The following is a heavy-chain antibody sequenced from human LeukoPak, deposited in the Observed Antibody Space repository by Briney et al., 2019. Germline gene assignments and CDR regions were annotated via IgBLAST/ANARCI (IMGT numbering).Heavy chain of an antibody. D-gene: IGHD3-22*01. J-gene: IGHJ4*02. CDR3: AKGDRITMIVVVIQSSDY. CDR1: GFTFSSYA. CDR2: TSGSGGST. V-gene: IGHV3-23*01. Sequence: PGGSLRLSCAASGFTFSSYAMSWVRQAPGKGLEWVSATSGSGGSTYYADSVKGRFTISRDNSKNTLYLQMNSLRAEDTAVYYCAKGDRITMIVVVIQSSDYWGQGTLVTVSS.